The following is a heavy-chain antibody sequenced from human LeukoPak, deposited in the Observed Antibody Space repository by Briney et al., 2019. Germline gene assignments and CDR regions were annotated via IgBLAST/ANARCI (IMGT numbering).Heavy chain of an antibody. CDR3: ARGPPSGILGVVITIYYFDY. D-gene: IGHD3-3*01. V-gene: IGHV1-18*01. CDR2: ISAYNGNT. Sequence: ASVKVSCKASGYTFTSYGISWVRQAPGQGLEWMGWISAYNGNTNYAQKLQGRVTMTTDTSTSTAYMELRSLRSDDTAVYYCARGPPSGILGVVITIYYFDYWGQGTLVTVSS. CDR1: GYTFTSYG. J-gene: IGHJ4*02.